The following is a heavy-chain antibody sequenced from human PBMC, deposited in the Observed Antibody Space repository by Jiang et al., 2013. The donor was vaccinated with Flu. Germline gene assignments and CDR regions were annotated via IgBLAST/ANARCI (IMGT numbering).Heavy chain of an antibody. CDR2: VNLDGTT. V-gene: IGHV4-34*01. J-gene: IGHJ4*02. D-gene: IGHD2-21*01. CDR3: ARAAYCGGNCYAYFDS. Sequence: WLGAVNLDGTTNYKSSLKSRVSIVLDTSKNQLSLRLTSVTVADTAVYFCARAAYCGGNCYAYFDSWGQGALVTVS.